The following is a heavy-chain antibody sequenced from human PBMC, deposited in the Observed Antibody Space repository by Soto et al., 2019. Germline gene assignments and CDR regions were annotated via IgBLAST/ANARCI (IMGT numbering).Heavy chain of an antibody. CDR2: IYYSGST. CDR1: GGSFSGYY. Sequence: SETLSLTCAVYGGSFSGYYWSWIRQPPGKGLEWIGSIYYSGSTYYNPSLKSRVTISVDTSKNQFSLKLSSVTAADTAVYYCARQRKWELLLSWGQGTLVTVSS. CDR3: ARQRKWELLLS. D-gene: IGHD1-26*01. J-gene: IGHJ5*02. V-gene: IGHV4-34*01.